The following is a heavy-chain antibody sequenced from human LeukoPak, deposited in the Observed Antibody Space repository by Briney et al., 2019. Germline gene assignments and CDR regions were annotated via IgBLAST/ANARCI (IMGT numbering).Heavy chain of an antibody. CDR2: LYSDGNT. V-gene: IGHV3-53*01. D-gene: IGHD1-14*01. Sequence: GGSLRLSCAASGFTVITNDMTWVRQAPGKGLEWVSVLYSDGNTKYADSVQGRFTIPRDNSKDTLYLEMTSLSPDDTAVYSCARGVEPLAANTLAYWGQGTLVTVSS. J-gene: IGHJ4*02. CDR3: ARGVEPLAANTLAY. CDR1: GFTVITND.